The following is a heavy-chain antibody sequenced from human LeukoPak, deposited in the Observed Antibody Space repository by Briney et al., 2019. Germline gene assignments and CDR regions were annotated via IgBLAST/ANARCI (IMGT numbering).Heavy chain of an antibody. Sequence: GESLKISCQGSGYTFITYWIGWVRQMPGKGLEWMWIIYPGDSDTRYSPSFQGQVTISADKSISTAYLQWSSLKASDTAVYYCARGALDYGAYFDHWGQGTLVTVSS. V-gene: IGHV5-51*01. D-gene: IGHD4-17*01. J-gene: IGHJ4*02. CDR3: ARGALDYGAYFDH. CDR1: GYTFITYW. CDR2: IYPGDSDT.